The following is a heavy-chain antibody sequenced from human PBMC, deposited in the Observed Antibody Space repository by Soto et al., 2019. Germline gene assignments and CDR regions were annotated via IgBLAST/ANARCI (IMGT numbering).Heavy chain of an antibody. CDR3: ARMSYGGNPADAFDI. CDR2: IKQDGSEK. V-gene: IGHV3-7*03. D-gene: IGHD4-17*01. Sequence: GGSLRLSCAASGFTFSSYWMSWFRQAPGKGLEWVANIKQDGSEKYYVDSVKGRFTISRDNAKNSLYLQMNSLRAEDTAVYYCARMSYGGNPADAFDIWGQGTMVTVSS. J-gene: IGHJ3*02. CDR1: GFTFSSYW.